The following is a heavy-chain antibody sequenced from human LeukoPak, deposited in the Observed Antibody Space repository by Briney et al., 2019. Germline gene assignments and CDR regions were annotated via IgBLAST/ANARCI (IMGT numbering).Heavy chain of an antibody. V-gene: IGHV3-48*01. CDR1: GFTFSTYS. J-gene: IGHJ4*02. Sequence: PGGSLRLSCAASGFTFSTYSMNWVRQAPGKGLERVSYITGSSTTIYYAASVKGRFTISRDNAKNLLYLQMNSLRAEDTAVYYCVVLAAAGSGDYWGQGTLVTVSS. CDR3: VVLAAAGSGDY. D-gene: IGHD6-13*01. CDR2: ITGSSTTI.